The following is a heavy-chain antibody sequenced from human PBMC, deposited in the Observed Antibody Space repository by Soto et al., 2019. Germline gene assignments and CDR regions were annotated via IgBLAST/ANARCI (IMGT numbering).Heavy chain of an antibody. V-gene: IGHV1-8*01. CDR2: MNPNSGNP. D-gene: IGHD2-15*01. CDR1: GSTFTSYD. J-gene: IGHJ3*02. Sequence: QVQLVQSGAEVKKPGASVKVSCKAFGSTFTSYDITWLRRATGQGLEWMGGMNPNSGNPGYAQKFQGRVTMTRNTSISTAYMELSSLRSEDTAVYYCARTPRYCSGGSCYRAFDIWGQGTMVTVSS. CDR3: ARTPRYCSGGSCYRAFDI.